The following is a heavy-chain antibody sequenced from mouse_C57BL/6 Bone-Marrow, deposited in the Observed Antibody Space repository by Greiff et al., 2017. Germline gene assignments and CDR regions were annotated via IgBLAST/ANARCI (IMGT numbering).Heavy chain of an antibody. CDR1: GFTFSSYG. CDR2: ISSGGSYT. J-gene: IGHJ2*01. CDR3: ARHRNYGSSFDD. V-gene: IGHV5-6*01. D-gene: IGHD1-1*01. Sequence: EVQVVESGGDLVKPGGSLKLSCAASGFTFSSYGMSWVRQTPDKRLEWVATISSGGSYTYYPDSVKGRFTISRDNAKNTLYLQMSSLKSEDTAMYYCARHRNYGSSFDDWGQGTTLTVSS.